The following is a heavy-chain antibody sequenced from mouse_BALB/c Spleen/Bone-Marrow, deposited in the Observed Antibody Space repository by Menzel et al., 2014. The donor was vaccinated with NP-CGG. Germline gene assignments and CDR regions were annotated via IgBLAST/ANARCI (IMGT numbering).Heavy chain of an antibody. D-gene: IGHD2-2*01. CDR1: GYAFTNYL. J-gene: IGHJ3*01. V-gene: IGHV1-54*01. CDR2: INPGSGSS. Sequence: VQLQQSGAELVRPGTSVKASCKASGYAFTNYLIEWVKQRPGQGLEWIGVINPGSGSSNYNENFKGKATLTADRSSSTAYMLLNSLTSDDSAVYFCARSRGYDVGPFAFWGQGTLVTVSA. CDR3: ARSRGYDVGPFAF.